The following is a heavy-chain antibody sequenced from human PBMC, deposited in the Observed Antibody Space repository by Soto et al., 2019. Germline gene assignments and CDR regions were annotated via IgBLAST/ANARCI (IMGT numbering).Heavy chain of an antibody. CDR1: GFTFSSYA. J-gene: IGHJ4*02. D-gene: IGHD3-3*01. Sequence: GGSLSLSCAASGFTFSSYAMIWVRQAPGKGLEWVSAISGSGGSTYYADSVKGRFTISRDNSKNTLYLQMNSLRAEDTAVYYCAKTQSSITIFGVAQVPLDYWGQGTLVTLSS. CDR2: ISGSGGST. CDR3: AKTQSSITIFGVAQVPLDY. V-gene: IGHV3-23*01.